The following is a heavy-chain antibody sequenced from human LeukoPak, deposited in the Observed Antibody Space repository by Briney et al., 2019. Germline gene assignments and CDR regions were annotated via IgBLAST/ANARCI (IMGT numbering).Heavy chain of an antibody. CDR3: ARDTGASTGATYDIPTYYFDY. CDR2: INPSGGST. V-gene: IGHV1-46*01. D-gene: IGHD3-9*01. CDR1: GYTFTSYY. Sequence: VASVKVSCKTSGYTFTSYYMHWVRQAPGQGLEWMGIINPSGGSTSYAQKFQGRVTMTRDTSTSTVYMELSSLRSEDTAVYYCARDTGASTGATYDIPTYYFDYWGQGTLVTVSS. J-gene: IGHJ4*02.